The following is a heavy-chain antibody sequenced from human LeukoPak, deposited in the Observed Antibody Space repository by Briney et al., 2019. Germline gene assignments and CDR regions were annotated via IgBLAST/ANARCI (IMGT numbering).Heavy chain of an antibody. CDR2: INPNSGNT. J-gene: IGHJ4*02. Sequence: GASVKVSCKASGYTFTGYYMHWVRQAPGQGLEWMGWINPNSGNTGYAQKFQGRVTMTRNTSISTAYMELSSLRSEDTAVYYCARVYYDSSGLDYWGQGTLVTVSS. V-gene: IGHV1-8*02. D-gene: IGHD3-22*01. CDR3: ARVYYDSSGLDY. CDR1: GYTFTGYY.